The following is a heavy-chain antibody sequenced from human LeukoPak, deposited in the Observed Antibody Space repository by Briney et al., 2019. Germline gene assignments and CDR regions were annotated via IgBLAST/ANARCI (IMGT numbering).Heavy chain of an antibody. Sequence: SETLTLTCNVSGGSISSYYWGWIRQPPGKGLEWIGSIYYSGSTYYNPSLKSRVTISVDTSKNQFSLKLSSVTAADTAVYYCARPAFLESRHYFDYWGQGTLVTVSS. CDR3: ARPAFLESRHYFDY. CDR2: IYYSGST. V-gene: IGHV4-39*01. J-gene: IGHJ4*02. CDR1: GGSISSYY. D-gene: IGHD3-3*01.